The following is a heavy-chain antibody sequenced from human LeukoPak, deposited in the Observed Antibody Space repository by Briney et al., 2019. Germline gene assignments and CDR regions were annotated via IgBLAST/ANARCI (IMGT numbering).Heavy chain of an antibody. J-gene: IGHJ4*02. D-gene: IGHD2-2*01. CDR2: INPSGGAT. CDR1: GYTFTNYY. CDR3: ATDRGYCTSNRCYERNYFDY. V-gene: IGHV1-46*01. Sequence: GASVKVSCKASGYTFTNYYIHWVRQAPGQRLEWMGIINPSGGATSYAQKFRGRVTMTRVTSTSTVYMELSSLRSEDTAVYYCATDRGYCTSNRCYERNYFDYWGQGSLVTVSS.